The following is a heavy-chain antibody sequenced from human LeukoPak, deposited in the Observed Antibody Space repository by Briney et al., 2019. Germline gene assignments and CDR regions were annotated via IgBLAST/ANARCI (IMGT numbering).Heavy chain of an antibody. CDR2: ISYDGSNK. D-gene: IGHD1-1*01. J-gene: IGHJ4*02. V-gene: IGHV3-30-3*01. CDR1: GFTFSSYA. Sequence: GGSLRLSCAASGFTFSSYAMHWVRQAPGKGLEWVAVISYDGSNKYYADSVKGRFTISRDNSKNTLYLQMNSLRAEDTAVYYCARDTGVATGSAFDCWGQGTLVTVSS. CDR3: ARDTGVATGSAFDC.